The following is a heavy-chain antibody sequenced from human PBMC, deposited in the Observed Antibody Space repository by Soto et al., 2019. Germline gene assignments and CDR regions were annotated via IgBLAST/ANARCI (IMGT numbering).Heavy chain of an antibody. CDR2: MNPYSGNT. Sequence: QVQLVQSGAEVKKPGASVKVSCKASGYTFTSYDINWVRQATGQGLEWMGWMNPYSGNTGYAQMFQGRVTMTRNTSISTAYMELSSLRAEDTAVYYCARGLGSSGYEYYFDYWGQGTLVTVSS. J-gene: IGHJ4*02. CDR3: ARGLGSSGYEYYFDY. D-gene: IGHD3-22*01. V-gene: IGHV1-8*01. CDR1: GYTFTSYD.